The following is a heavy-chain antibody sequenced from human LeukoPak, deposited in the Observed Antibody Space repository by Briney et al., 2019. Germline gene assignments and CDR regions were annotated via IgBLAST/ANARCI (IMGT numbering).Heavy chain of an antibody. Sequence: ASVKVSCKASGYTFTGYYMHWVRQAPGQGLEWMGWINPNSGGTNYAQKFQGRVTMTRNTSISTAYMELSSLRSEDTAVYYCAKRYSSGWYGSWNYYYGMDVWGQGTTVTVSS. CDR1: GYTFTGYY. V-gene: IGHV1-2*02. CDR3: AKRYSSGWYGSWNYYYGMDV. J-gene: IGHJ6*02. CDR2: INPNSGGT. D-gene: IGHD6-19*01.